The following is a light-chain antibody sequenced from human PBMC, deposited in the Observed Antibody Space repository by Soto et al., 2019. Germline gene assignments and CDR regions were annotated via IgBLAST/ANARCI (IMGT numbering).Light chain of an antibody. V-gene: IGKV1-39*01. CDR1: QSISGY. CDR2: AAS. CDR3: QQSYSTPIT. J-gene: IGKJ5*01. Sequence: DIPMTQSPSSLSASVGDRVTITCRASQSISGYLNWYQQKPGKAPKLLIYAASSLQSGVPSRFSGSGSATDFTLTISSLQPEDFATYYSQQSYSTPITFGQGKRLEIK.